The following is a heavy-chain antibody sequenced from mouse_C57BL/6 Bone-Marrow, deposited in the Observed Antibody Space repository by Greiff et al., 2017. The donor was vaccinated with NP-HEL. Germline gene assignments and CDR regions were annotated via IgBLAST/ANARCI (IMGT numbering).Heavy chain of an antibody. Sequence: QVQLKQSGAELARPGASVKLSCKASGYTFTSYGISWVKQRTGQGLEWIGEIYPRSGNTYYNEKFKGKATLTADKSSSTAYMELRSLTSEDSAVYFCARSYYYGSSCWYFDVWGTGTTVTVSS. CDR2: IYPRSGNT. J-gene: IGHJ1*03. V-gene: IGHV1-81*01. CDR1: GYTFTSYG. D-gene: IGHD1-1*01. CDR3: ARSYYYGSSCWYFDV.